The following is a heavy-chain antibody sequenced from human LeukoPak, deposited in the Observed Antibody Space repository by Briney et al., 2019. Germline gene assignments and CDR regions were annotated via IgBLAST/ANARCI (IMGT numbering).Heavy chain of an antibody. V-gene: IGHV3-11*04. D-gene: IGHD6-13*01. J-gene: IGHJ3*02. CDR2: ISSSGSTI. CDR3: AGIGWDSSSFFLGDAFDI. CDR1: GFTVSSNY. Sequence: GGSLRLSCAASGFTVSSNYMSWIRQAPGKGLEWVSYISSSGSTIYYADSVKGRFTISRDNAKNSLYLQMNSLRAEDTAVYYCAGIGWDSSSFFLGDAFDIWGQGTMVTVSS.